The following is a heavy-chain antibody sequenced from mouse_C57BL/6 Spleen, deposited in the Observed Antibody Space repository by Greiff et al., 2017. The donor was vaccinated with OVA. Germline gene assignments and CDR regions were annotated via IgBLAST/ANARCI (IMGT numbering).Heavy chain of an antibody. Sequence: QVQLKESGAELVRPGTSVKVSCKASGYAFTNYLIEWVKQRPGQGLEWIGVINPGSGGTNYNEKFKGKATLTADKSSSTAYMQLSSLTSEDSAVYFCARGKTAQATGFDYWGQGTTLTVSS. CDR1: GYAFTNYL. J-gene: IGHJ2*01. CDR3: ARGKTAQATGFDY. V-gene: IGHV1-54*01. CDR2: INPGSGGT. D-gene: IGHD3-2*02.